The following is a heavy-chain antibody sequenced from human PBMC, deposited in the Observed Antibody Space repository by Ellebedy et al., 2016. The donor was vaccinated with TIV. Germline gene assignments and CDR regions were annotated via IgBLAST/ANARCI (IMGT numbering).Heavy chain of an antibody. Sequence: ALVKVSCKASGYTFTSYGISWVRQAPGQGLEWMGWMNPDSGNKGYAQSLQGRVTLTMNTSLSTAYMELSRLRSDDTAVYYCARVSPTVRADFDYWGQGTLVTVST. D-gene: IGHD4-17*01. CDR2: MNPDSGNK. CDR3: ARVSPTVRADFDY. CDR1: GYTFTSYG. V-gene: IGHV1-8*02. J-gene: IGHJ4*02.